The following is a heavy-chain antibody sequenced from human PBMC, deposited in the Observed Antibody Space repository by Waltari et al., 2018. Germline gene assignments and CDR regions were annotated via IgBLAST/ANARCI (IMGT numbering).Heavy chain of an antibody. CDR3: ATDSRLGLTFIAARGVGDY. V-gene: IGHV1-69-2*01. D-gene: IGHD6-6*01. CDR2: VDPEDGET. Sequence: EVQLVQSGAEVKKPGATVKISCKVSGYTFTDYYMQWVQQAPGKGLEWMGLVDPEDGETIYAEKFQGRVTITADTSTDTAYMELSSLRSEDTAVYYCATDSRLGLTFIAARGVGDYWGQGTLVTVSS. J-gene: IGHJ4*02. CDR1: GYTFTDYY.